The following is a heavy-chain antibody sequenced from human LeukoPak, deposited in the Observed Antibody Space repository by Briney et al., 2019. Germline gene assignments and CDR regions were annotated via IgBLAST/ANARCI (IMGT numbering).Heavy chain of an antibody. V-gene: IGHV3-30-3*01. CDR3: ASTGHPGYYYGMDV. CDR1: GFTFSSYA. J-gene: IGHJ6*02. CDR2: ISYDGSNK. Sequence: GRSLRLSCAASGFTFSSYAMHWVRQAPGKGLEWVAVISYDGSNKYYADSVKGRFTISRDNSKNTLYLQMNSLRAEDTAVYYCASTGHPGYYYGMDVWGQGTTVTVSS.